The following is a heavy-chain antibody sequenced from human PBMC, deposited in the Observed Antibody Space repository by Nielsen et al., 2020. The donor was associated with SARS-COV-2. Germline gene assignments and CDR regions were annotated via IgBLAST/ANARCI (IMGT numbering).Heavy chain of an antibody. D-gene: IGHD6-6*01. V-gene: IGHV4-34*01. Sequence: SETLSLTSAVYGGSSTGHFCTWFPHPPGKGLEWIGEVNHSGSINYKPSLKSRVTISVDTSKNQFTLKVSSVTAGDTAVYYCGTTVADGNSSDYYYYGMDVWGQGTMVTVSS. CDR2: VNHSGSI. CDR3: GTTVADGNSSDYYYYGMDV. CDR1: GGSSTGHF. J-gene: IGHJ6*02.